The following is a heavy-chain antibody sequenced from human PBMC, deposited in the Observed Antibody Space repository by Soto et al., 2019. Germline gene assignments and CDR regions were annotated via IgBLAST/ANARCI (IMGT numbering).Heavy chain of an antibody. J-gene: IGHJ4*02. V-gene: IGHV4-34*01. D-gene: IGHD6-13*01. CDR3: ARFPFSTSSWSNPRYFDS. CDR2: INHSGFT. Sequence: QVQLQQWGAGLLKPSETLSLTCAVSGGSFSGYYWSWIRQTPGKGLEWIGEINHSGFTDYNPSLTSRVTISVDTSKTHFSLKLTSVTAADTAVYYCARFPFSTSSWSNPRYFDSWGQGTLVTVSS. CDR1: GGSFSGYY.